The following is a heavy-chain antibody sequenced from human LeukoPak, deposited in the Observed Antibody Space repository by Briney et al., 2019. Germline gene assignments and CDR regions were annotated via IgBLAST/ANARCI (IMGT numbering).Heavy chain of an antibody. V-gene: IGHV3-23*01. CDR2: ISAGGTAI. J-gene: IGHJ3*02. D-gene: IGHD5-12*01. CDR1: GFTFAPYI. CDR3: AKGGYIGYNGLFDI. Sequence: PGGSLRLSCAASGFTFAPYIVSWVRQAPGKGLQWVSAISAGGTAIYHAESVKGRFTISRDDSNNMLYLQMNSLRDEDTATYYCAKGGYIGYNGLFDIWGQGTTVIVSS.